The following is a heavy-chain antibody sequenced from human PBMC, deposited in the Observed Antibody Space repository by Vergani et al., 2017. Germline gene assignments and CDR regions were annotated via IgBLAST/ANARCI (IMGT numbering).Heavy chain of an antibody. V-gene: IGHV4-30-2*01. CDR2: IYHSGST. D-gene: IGHD2-2*02. CDR1: GGSISSGAFS. CDR3: ASTAAIPSAYYYYYMDV. Sequence: QLQLQESGSGLVKPSQTLSLNCAASGGSISSGAFSWGWIRQPPGKGLEWIGYIYHSGSTYYNPSLKSRVTISVGRSKNQFSLKLSSVTAADTAVYYCASTAAIPSAYYYYYMDVWGKGTTVTVSS. J-gene: IGHJ6*03.